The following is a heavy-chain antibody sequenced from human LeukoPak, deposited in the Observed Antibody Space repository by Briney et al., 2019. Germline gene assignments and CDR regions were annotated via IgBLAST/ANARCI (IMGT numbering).Heavy chain of an antibody. CDR3: ARWKAPTIRSSGAFDY. V-gene: IGHV4-61*02. CDR2: IYTSGST. Sequence: SQTLSLTCTVSGGSISSGSYYWSWIRQPAGKGLEWIGRIYTSGSTNYNPSLKSRVTISVDTSKNQFSLKLSSVTAADTAVYYCARWKAPTIRSSGAFDYWGQGTLVTVSS. J-gene: IGHJ4*02. CDR1: GGSISSGSYY. D-gene: IGHD3-22*01.